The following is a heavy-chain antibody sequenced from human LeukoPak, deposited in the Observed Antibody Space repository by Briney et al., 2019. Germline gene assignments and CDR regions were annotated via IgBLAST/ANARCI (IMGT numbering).Heavy chain of an antibody. Sequence: HPGRSLRLSCAASGFTFDDYAMHWVRQAPGKGLEWVSGISWNSGSIGYADSVKGRFTISRDNAKNSLYLQMNSLRAEDTALYYCAKADSSSWYSPLDYWGQGTLVTVSS. CDR3: AKADSSSWYSPLDY. CDR2: ISWNSGSI. J-gene: IGHJ4*02. D-gene: IGHD6-13*01. CDR1: GFTFDDYA. V-gene: IGHV3-9*01.